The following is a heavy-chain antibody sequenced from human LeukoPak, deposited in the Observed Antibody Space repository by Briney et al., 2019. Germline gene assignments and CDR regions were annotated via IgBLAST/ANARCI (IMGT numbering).Heavy chain of an antibody. CDR1: GGSISSGGYY. CDR3: ARSPAYYDSSGYYFDY. V-gene: IGHV4-31*03. CDR2: IYYSGST. D-gene: IGHD3-22*01. J-gene: IGHJ4*02. Sequence: PSETLSLTCTVSGGSISSGGYYWSWIRQHPGKGLEWIGYIYYSGSTYYNPSLKSRVTISVDTSKNQFSLKLSSVTAADTAVYYCARSPAYYDSSGYYFDYWGQGTLVTVSP.